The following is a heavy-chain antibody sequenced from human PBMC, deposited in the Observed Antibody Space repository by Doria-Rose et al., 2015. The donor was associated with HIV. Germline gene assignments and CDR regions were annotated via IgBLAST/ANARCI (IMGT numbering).Heavy chain of an antibody. CDR2: ISYDGSNK. CDR3: ARCPYSGSYKGAFDI. V-gene: IGHV3-30*04. J-gene: IGHJ3*02. D-gene: IGHD1-26*01. Sequence: QVQLVQSGGGVVQPGRSLRLSCAASGFTFSSYAMHWVRQAPGKGLEWVAVISYDGSNKYYADSVKGRFTSSRDNSKKTRYLQMNSLRAEDTAVYHCARCPYSGSYKGAFDIWGQGTMVTVSS. CDR1: GFTFSSYA.